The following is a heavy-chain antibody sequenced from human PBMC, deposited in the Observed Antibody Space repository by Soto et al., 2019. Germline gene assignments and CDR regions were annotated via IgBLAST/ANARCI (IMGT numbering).Heavy chain of an antibody. CDR3: TTDALSSGWPFGY. J-gene: IGHJ4*02. CDR1: GFTFSNAW. V-gene: IGHV3-15*01. Sequence: KPGGSLRLSCAASGFTFSNAWMSWVRQAPGKGLEWVGRIKSKTDGGTTDYAAPVKGRFTISRDDSKNTLYLQMNSLKTEDTAVYYCTTDALSSGWPFGYWGQGTLVTVSS. D-gene: IGHD6-19*01. CDR2: IKSKTDGGTT.